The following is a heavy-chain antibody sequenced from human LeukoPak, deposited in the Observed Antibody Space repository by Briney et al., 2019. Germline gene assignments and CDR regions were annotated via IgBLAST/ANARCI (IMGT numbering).Heavy chain of an antibody. V-gene: IGHV3-64*01. CDR2: ISSNGGST. D-gene: IGHD2-2*01. CDR1: GFTFSSYA. Sequence: GGSLRLSCAASGFTFSSYAMHWVRQAPGKGLEYVSAISSNGGSTYYANPVKGRFTISRDNSKNTLYLQMGSLRAEDMAVYYCARELGYCSSTSCYDYMDVWGKGTTVTVSS. J-gene: IGHJ6*03. CDR3: ARELGYCSSTSCYDYMDV.